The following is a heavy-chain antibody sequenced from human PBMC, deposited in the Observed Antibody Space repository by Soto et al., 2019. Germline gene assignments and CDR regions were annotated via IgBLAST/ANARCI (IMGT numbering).Heavy chain of an antibody. CDR2: TYYRSKWYN. J-gene: IGHJ4*02. CDR1: GDSVSSNSDA. Sequence: QTLSLTCAISGDSVSSNSDAWNWIRHSPSRGLEWLGRTYYRSKWYNDYAVSMRSRITINPDTTKNQFSLQLNSATPEDTAVYYCATWRFDYWGQGTLVTVSS. CDR3: ATWRFDY. V-gene: IGHV6-1*01.